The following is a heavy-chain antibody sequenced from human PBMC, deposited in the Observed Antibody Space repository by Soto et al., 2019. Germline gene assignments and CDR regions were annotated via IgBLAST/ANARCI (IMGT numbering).Heavy chain of an antibody. D-gene: IGHD5-12*01. CDR3: ARLGRYSGYDGY. Sequence: QVQLQESGPGLVKPSETLSLTCTVSGGSISSYYWSWIRQPPGKGLEWIGYIYYSGSTNYNPSLKGRVTIAVDTSKNQFSLKLSSVTAADTAVYYCARLGRYSGYDGYWGQGTLVTVSS. V-gene: IGHV4-59*08. CDR2: IYYSGST. J-gene: IGHJ4*02. CDR1: GGSISSYY.